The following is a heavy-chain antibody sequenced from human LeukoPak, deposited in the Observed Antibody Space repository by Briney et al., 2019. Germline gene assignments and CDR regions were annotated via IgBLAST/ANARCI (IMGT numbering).Heavy chain of an antibody. V-gene: IGHV4-30-2*01. J-gene: IGHJ4*02. Sequence: SETLSLTCAVSGGSISSGGYSWSWIRQPPGRGLEWIGYIYHSGSTYYNPSLKSRVTISVDRSKNQFSLKLSSVAAADTAVYYCARGNRGLLDYWGQGTLVTVSS. CDR3: ARGNRGLLDY. CDR2: IYHSGST. D-gene: IGHD1-14*01. CDR1: GGSISSGGYS.